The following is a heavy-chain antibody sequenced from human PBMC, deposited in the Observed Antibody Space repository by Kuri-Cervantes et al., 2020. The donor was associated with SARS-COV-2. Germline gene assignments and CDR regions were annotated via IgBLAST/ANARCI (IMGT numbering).Heavy chain of an antibody. CDR3: AKGGLHGFGESHFVD. V-gene: IGHV3-23*01. Sequence: GGSLRLSCAASVFSFGTSAMSWVRQAPGKGLEWVSSISGSGSGTYYADSVKGRFTISSDNSKNTLFLQMNSLRAVDTAVYYCAKGGLHGFGESHFVDWGQGTLVTVSS. CDR2: ISGSGSGT. CDR1: VFSFGTSA. D-gene: IGHD3-10*01. J-gene: IGHJ4*02.